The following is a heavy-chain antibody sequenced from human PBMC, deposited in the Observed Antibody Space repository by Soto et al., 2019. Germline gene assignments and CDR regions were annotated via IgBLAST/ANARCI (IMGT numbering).Heavy chain of an antibody. J-gene: IGHJ6*02. CDR3: ARVRSYSYGQGYGMDV. D-gene: IGHD5-18*01. V-gene: IGHV3-21*01. Sequence: EVPLVESGGGLVKPGGSLRLSCAASGFTFSTYSMNWVRQAPGKGLEWVSSISSSSGYIYYADSVKGRFTISRDDAKNSLSLQMNSLRAEDTAVYYCARVRSYSYGQGYGMDVWGQGTTVTVSS. CDR2: ISSSSGYI. CDR1: GFTFSTYS.